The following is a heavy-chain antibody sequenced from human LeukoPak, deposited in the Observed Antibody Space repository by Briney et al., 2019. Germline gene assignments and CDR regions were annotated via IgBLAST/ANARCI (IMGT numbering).Heavy chain of an antibody. D-gene: IGHD1-1*01. CDR2: ISGGGEDT. CDR3: AKPRAMTTGVGRYFDL. Sequence: PGGSLRLSCAASGFTFISYAMSWIRQAPGKGLEWVSAISGGGEDTYYPDSVKGRFTISRDNSKNTLYLQMNSLRAEDTAICYCAKPRAMTTGVGRYFDLWGRGTLVTVSS. J-gene: IGHJ2*01. CDR1: GFTFISYA. V-gene: IGHV3-23*01.